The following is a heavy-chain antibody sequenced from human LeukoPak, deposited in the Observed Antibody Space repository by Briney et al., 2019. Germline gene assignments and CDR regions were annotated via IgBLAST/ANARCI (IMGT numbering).Heavy chain of an antibody. CDR3: ARDRAANQDWVEFDP. Sequence: PRGSLRLSCSVSGFRVSDYYISSVRQAPGKGLEWVGLIRDSGEAFYADFARGRFAISRDESENTLYRQMNSLRVEDTAVYFCARDRAANQDWVEFDPWGQGTPVIVSS. D-gene: IGHD3/OR15-3a*01. CDR1: GFRVSDYY. CDR2: IRDSGEA. J-gene: IGHJ5*02. V-gene: IGHV3-66*03.